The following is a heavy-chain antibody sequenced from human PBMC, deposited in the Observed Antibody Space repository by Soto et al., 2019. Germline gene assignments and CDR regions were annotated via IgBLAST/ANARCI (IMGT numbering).Heavy chain of an antibody. CDR2: ISYDGSNK. J-gene: IGHJ6*02. CDR3: ARDLFIIVYYGMDV. CDR1: GFTFSSYA. Sequence: GGSLRLSCAASGFTFSSYAMHWVRQAPGKGLEWVAVISYDGSNKYYADSVKGRFTISRDNSKNTLYLQMNSLRAEDTAVYYCARDLFIIVYYGMDVWGQGTTVTVPS. D-gene: IGHD1-26*01. V-gene: IGHV3-30-3*01.